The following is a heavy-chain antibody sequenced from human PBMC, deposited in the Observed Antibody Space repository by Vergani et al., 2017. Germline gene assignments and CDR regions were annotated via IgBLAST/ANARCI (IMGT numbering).Heavy chain of an antibody. Sequence: EVQLVQSGAEVKKPGESLKISCKGSGYSFTSYWIGWVRQMPGKGLEWMGIIYPGDSDTRYSPSFQGQVTISADKSISTAYLQWSSLKASDTAMYYCARHARRGMAVYYYDSSGYQDAFDIWGQGTMVTVSS. D-gene: IGHD3-22*01. CDR2: IYPGDSDT. CDR1: GYSFTSYW. CDR3: ARHARRGMAVYYYDSSGYQDAFDI. V-gene: IGHV5-51*01. J-gene: IGHJ3*02.